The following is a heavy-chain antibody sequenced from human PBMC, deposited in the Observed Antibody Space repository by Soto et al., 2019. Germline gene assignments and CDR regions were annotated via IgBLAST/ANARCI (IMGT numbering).Heavy chain of an antibody. Sequence: ETLSLTCTVSGDSVSSNSYYWTWIRQPPGKGLEWIGYIYYSGSTNYNSSLKSRVTISVDTSKNQFSLKLTSLTAADTAVYYCARAWKEPWGGMDVWGPGTTVTLSS. V-gene: IGHV4-61*01. CDR3: ARAWKEPWGGMDV. D-gene: IGHD1-1*01. CDR2: IYYSGST. CDR1: GDSVSSNSYY. J-gene: IGHJ6*02.